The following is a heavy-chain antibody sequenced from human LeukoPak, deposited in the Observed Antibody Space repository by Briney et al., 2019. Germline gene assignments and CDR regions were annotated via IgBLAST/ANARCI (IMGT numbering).Heavy chain of an antibody. CDR1: GGSFSGYY. Sequence: SETMSLTCAVYGGSFSGYYWSWIRQPPGKGLEWIGEINHSGSTNYNPSLKSRVTISVDTSKNEFSLKLSSVTAADTAVYYCARGAAADYWGQGTLVTVSS. CDR2: INHSGST. CDR3: ARGAAADY. J-gene: IGHJ4*02. V-gene: IGHV4-34*01. D-gene: IGHD6-13*01.